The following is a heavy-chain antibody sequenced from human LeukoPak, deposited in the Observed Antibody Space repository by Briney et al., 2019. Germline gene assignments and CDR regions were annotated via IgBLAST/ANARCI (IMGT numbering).Heavy chain of an antibody. V-gene: IGHV4-39*07. D-gene: IGHD6-19*01. CDR3: AVDSSGWSYYYYYYMDV. CDR2: IYFAGST. CDR1: GASISSRSYH. Sequence: SETLSLTCTVSGASISSRSYHWSWIRQPPGKRLEWIGSIYFAGSTYYNPSLKSRVTISVDTSKNQFSLKLSSVTAADTAVYYCAVDSSGWSYYYYYYMDVWGKGTTVTVSS. J-gene: IGHJ6*03.